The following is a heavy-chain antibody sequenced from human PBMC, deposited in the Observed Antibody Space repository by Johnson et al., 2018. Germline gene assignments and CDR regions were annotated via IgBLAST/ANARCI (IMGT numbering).Heavy chain of an antibody. CDR1: GFTFSSHD. CDR2: LGTAGDT. Sequence: VQLVQSGGGLVQPGGSLSLSCAASGFTFSSHDMHWVRQATGKGLEWVSALGTAGDTYYPGSVKGRFTISRENAKNSFYLQMNTLRAGAPAGYYGARPHYDSRVAFDIWGQGTMVTVSS. J-gene: IGHJ3*02. CDR3: ARPHYDSRVAFDI. D-gene: IGHD3-22*01. V-gene: IGHV3-13*01.